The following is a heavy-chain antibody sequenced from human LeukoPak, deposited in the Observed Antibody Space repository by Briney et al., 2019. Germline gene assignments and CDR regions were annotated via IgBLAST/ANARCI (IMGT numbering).Heavy chain of an antibody. CDR2: IYPGDSDT. J-gene: IGHJ6*03. V-gene: IGHV5-51*01. D-gene: IGHD6-13*01. CDR1: GYNFTPYW. CDR3: ARQLGVIAAAGTSGYYYYMDV. Sequence: GESLKISCKGSGYNFTPYWIVWVRQMPGKGLEWMGIIYPGDSDTRYSPSFQGQVTISADKSISTAYLQWSSLKASDTAMYYCARQLGVIAAAGTSGYYYYMDVWGKGTTVTVSS.